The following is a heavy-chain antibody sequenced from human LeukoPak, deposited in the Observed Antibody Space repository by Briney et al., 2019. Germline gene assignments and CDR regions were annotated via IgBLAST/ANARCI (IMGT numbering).Heavy chain of an antibody. D-gene: IGHD3-22*01. V-gene: IGHV4-59*08. CDR2: THYSGST. CDR3: ASLIYDSSGYYFDS. J-gene: IGHJ4*02. CDR1: GGSISTYS. Sequence: SETLSLTCTVSGGSISTYSWTWTRQSPGKGLEWMGYTHYSGSTNHNPSLKSRLTISVDTSKNQFSLKLSSVTAADTAVYYCASLIYDSSGYYFDSWGQGTLVTVSS.